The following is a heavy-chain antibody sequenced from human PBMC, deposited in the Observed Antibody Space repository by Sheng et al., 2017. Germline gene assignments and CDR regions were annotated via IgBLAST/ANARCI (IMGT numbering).Heavy chain of an antibody. CDR3: AKDQDQYDSSGYYWGFDY. D-gene: IGHD3-22*01. J-gene: IGHJ4*02. V-gene: IGHV3-30*02. Sequence: QVQLVESGGGVVQPGGSLRLSCAASGFSFNTYGIHWVRQAPGKGLEWVAFIRYDGSDIYYADSVKGRFTISRDNSKNTLYLQMNSLRAEDTAVYYCAKDQDQYDSSGYYWGFDYWGQGTLVTVSS. CDR2: IRYDGSDI. CDR1: GFSFNTYG.